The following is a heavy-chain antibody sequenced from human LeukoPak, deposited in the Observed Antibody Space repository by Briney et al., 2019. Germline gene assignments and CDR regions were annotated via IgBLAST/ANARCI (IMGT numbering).Heavy chain of an antibody. CDR3: ARELRTFDS. V-gene: IGHV3-7*01. D-gene: IGHD3-16*01. Sequence: GGSLRLSCAASGFTFSSYWMAWVRQAPGKGLEWVANINNNGDDLNYLDSMEERFTISRDNTQNSLYLHLTSLRVEDTAVYDCARELRTFDSWGQGTLVTVSS. CDR1: GFTFSSYW. CDR2: INNNGDDL. J-gene: IGHJ4*02.